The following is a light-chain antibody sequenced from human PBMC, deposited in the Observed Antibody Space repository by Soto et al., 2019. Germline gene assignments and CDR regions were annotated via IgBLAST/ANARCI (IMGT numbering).Light chain of an antibody. CDR1: QSVIRNY. CDR3: QKYDTSPYD. Sequence: EGMLTQSPGTLSLSPGEGAILSCRSSQSVIRNYLAWYQKKPGQALRLVIYGASSRATGIPVRFSGSGSGTGFTLTISRLEPEDFAVYYCQKYDTSPYDFGQGTKLEI. V-gene: IGKV3-20*01. J-gene: IGKJ2*01. CDR2: GAS.